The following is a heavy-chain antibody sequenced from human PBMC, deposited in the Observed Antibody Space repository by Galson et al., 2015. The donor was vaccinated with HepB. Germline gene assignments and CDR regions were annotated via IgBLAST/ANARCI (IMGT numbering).Heavy chain of an antibody. V-gene: IGHV3-7*03. CDR2: IKEDGSEK. CDR3: ARGGGS. CDR1: GFTFSNYW. J-gene: IGHJ3*01. D-gene: IGHD2-15*01. Sequence: TLRLSCAASGFTFSNYWMSWVRQAPGTGLEWVANIKEDGSEKYYVDSAKGRFTISRDNAKNSLYTQMHSLSAEDEAVYYCARGGGSWGQGTMVTVSS.